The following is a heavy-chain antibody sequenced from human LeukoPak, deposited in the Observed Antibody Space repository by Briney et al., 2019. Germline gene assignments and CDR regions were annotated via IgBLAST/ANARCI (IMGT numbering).Heavy chain of an antibody. CDR1: GFTFSSYW. Sequence: GGSLRLSCAASGFTFSSYWMHWVRQAPGKGLVWVSRINSDGSSTSYADSVKGRFTISRDNAKSTLYLQMNSLRAEDTAVYYCARGAHDLPYYYGMDVWGQGTTVTVSS. CDR2: INSDGSST. CDR3: ARGAHDLPYYYGMDV. D-gene: IGHD2-21*02. J-gene: IGHJ6*02. V-gene: IGHV3-74*01.